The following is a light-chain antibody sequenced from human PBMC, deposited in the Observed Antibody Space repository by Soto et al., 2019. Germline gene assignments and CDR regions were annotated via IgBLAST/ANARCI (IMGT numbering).Light chain of an antibody. V-gene: IGLV1-44*01. J-gene: IGLJ1*01. CDR3: AAWVDSLNGYV. Sequence: QSVLTQPPSASGTPGQRVTISCSGSSSNIGSNTVNWYQHLPGTAPKLLIYNNNQRPSGVPDRFSGSKSGTSASLAISGLQSEDESDYYCAAWVDSLNGYVFGTGTKVTVL. CDR2: NNN. CDR1: SSNIGSNT.